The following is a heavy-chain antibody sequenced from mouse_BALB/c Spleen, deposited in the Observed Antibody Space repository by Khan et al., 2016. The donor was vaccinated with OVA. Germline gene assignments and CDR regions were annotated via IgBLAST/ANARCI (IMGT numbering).Heavy chain of an antibody. CDR1: GFSITSDYA. CDR2: ISYSGNT. J-gene: IGHJ2*01. D-gene: IGHD1-1*01. V-gene: IGHV3-2*02. CDR3: ARIYGGDFDC. Sequence: VQLKESGPGLVKPSQSLSLTCTVSGFSITSDYAWNWIRQFPGNKLEWMGFISYSGNTNYNPSLKSRISITRYTSKNQFFLQLNSVTTEDTATYYCARIYGGDFDCWGQGTTLTVSS.